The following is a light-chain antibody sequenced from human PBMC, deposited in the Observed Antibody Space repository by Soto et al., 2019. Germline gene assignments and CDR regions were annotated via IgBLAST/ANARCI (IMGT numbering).Light chain of an antibody. CDR1: QSVSIH. Sequence: ETVMAQPPGTLSVSLGEGATLSWRASQSVSIHLAWYQQKPGQAPRLLIYDTSTRATGIPARFSGSGSGTEFTLTISSLQSEDFAVYYCQQYSNWPPITFGQGTRLEI. CDR3: QQYSNWPPIT. CDR2: DTS. V-gene: IGKV3-15*01. J-gene: IGKJ5*01.